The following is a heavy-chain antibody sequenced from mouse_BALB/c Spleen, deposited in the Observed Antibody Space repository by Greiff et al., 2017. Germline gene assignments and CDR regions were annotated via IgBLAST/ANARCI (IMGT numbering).Heavy chain of an antibody. D-gene: IGHD1-1*01. Sequence: EVHLVESGPGLVKPSQSLSLTCSVTGYSITSGYYWNWIRQFPGNKLEWMGYISYDGSNNYNPSLKNRISITRDTSKNQFFLKLNSVTTEDTATYYCASLITGFAYWGQGTLVTVSA. CDR2: ISYDGSN. J-gene: IGHJ3*01. CDR1: GYSITSGYY. V-gene: IGHV3-6*02. CDR3: ASLITGFAY.